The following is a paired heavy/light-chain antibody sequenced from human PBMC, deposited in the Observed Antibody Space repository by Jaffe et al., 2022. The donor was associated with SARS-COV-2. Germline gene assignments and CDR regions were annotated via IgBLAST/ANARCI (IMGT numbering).Light chain of an antibody. Sequence: QSVLTQPPSASGTPGQRVTISCSGSSSNIGSNTVNWYHQLPGTAPKLLIHSTNQRPSGVPDRFSGSKSGTSASLAISGLQSEDEADYYCAVWDDSLNGWFFGGGTKLTVL. J-gene: IGLJ2*01. CDR2: STN. V-gene: IGLV1-44*01. CDR3: AVWDDSLNGWF. CDR1: SSNIGSNT.
Heavy chain of an antibody. CDR1: DGSIDNPYYY. Sequence: QLQLQESGPGLVKPSETLSLTCTVSDGSIDNPYYYWGWFRQPPGKGLEWIGSIYYSGSPYYSPSLKSRVTMSIDTSKNQFSLKLSSVTAADTAVYYCARRSAVYDWFDPWGQGTLVTVSS. V-gene: IGHV4-39*01. J-gene: IGHJ5*02. CDR3: ARRSAVYDWFDP. CDR2: IYYSGSP. D-gene: IGHD2-8*01.